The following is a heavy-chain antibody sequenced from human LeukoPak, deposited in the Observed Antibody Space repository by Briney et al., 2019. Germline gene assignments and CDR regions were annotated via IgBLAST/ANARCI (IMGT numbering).Heavy chain of an antibody. V-gene: IGHV4-30-2*01. CDR1: GGSISSGGYS. J-gene: IGHJ5*02. Sequence: PSETLSLTCAVSGGSISSGGYSWSWIRQPPGKGLEWIGYIYHSGSTYYNPSLKSRVTISVDRSKNQFSLKLRSVTAADTAVYYCARGFPCSRTSCSNWFDPWGQGVLVTVSS. CDR3: ARGFPCSRTSCSNWFDP. D-gene: IGHD2-2*01. CDR2: IYHSGST.